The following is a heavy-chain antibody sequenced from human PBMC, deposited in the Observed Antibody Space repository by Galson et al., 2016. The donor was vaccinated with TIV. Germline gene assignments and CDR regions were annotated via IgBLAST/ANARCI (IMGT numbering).Heavy chain of an antibody. D-gene: IGHD5-18*01. Sequence: SLRLSCAASGFTFEDYGMHWVRQTPGKGLEWVPGISSTSVYRGYADSVKGRFTIFRDNAKKSLYVQMNSLRGEDTAIYYCAKARGYGYGTPRDYYYGMDVWGQGTTVTVS. CDR1: GFTFEDYG. V-gene: IGHV3-9*01. J-gene: IGHJ6*02. CDR2: ISSTSVYR. CDR3: AKARGYGYGTPRDYYYGMDV.